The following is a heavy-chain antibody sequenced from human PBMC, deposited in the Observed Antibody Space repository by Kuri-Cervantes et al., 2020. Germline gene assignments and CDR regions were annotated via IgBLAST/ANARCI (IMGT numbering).Heavy chain of an antibody. Sequence: GESLKISCAASGFTVSSNYMSWVRQAPGKGLEWVSVIYSGGSTYYADSVKGRFTISRDNSKNTLYLQMNSLRAEDTAVYYCAGEMYSSSPFDYWGQGTLVTVSS. CDR2: IYSGGST. CDR3: AGEMYSSSPFDY. V-gene: IGHV3-66*02. D-gene: IGHD6-13*01. J-gene: IGHJ4*02. CDR1: GFTVSSNY.